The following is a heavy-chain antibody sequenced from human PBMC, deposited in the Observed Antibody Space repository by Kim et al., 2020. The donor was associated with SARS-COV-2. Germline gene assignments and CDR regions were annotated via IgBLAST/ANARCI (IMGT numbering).Heavy chain of an antibody. V-gene: IGHV3-30*03. J-gene: IGHJ4*02. D-gene: IGHD2-8*01. Sequence: GRFTISRDNYKNTLYLQMNSLRAEDTAVYYCAITLVLKVYASEPQPGVDYWGQGTPVTVSS. CDR3: AITLVLKVYASEPQPGVDY.